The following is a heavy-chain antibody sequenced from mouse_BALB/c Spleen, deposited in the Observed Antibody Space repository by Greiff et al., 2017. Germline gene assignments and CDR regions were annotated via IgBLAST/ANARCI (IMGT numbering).Heavy chain of an antibody. CDR2: INSNGGST. D-gene: IGHD2-14*01. V-gene: IGHV5-6-3*01. CDR3: ARGYDGYAMDY. CDR1: GFTFSSYG. J-gene: IGHJ4*01. Sequence: EVQVVESGGGLVQPGGSLKLSCAASGFTFSSYGMSWVRQTPDKRLELVATINSNGGSTYYPDSVKGRFTISRDNAKNTLYLQMSSLKSEDTAMYYCARGYDGYAMDYWGQGTSVTVSS.